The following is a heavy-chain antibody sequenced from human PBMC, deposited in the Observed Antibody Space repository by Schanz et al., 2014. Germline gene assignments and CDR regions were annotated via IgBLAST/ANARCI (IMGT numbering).Heavy chain of an antibody. CDR1: GGTFSSYA. Sequence: QGHLVQSGAEVKEPGASVQVSCKASGGTFSSYAISWVRQAPGQGLEWMGRIIPILGVANYAQNFQGRVTITADKSTTTAYMELSSLRSEDTAVYYCVRGLYSNYEFDYWGQGTLVNVSS. D-gene: IGHD4-4*01. CDR3: VRGLYSNYEFDY. CDR2: IIPILGVA. V-gene: IGHV1-69*09. J-gene: IGHJ4*02.